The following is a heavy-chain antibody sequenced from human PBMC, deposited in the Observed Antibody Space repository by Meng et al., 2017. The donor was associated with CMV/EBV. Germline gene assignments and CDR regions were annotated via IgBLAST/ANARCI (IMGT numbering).Heavy chain of an antibody. D-gene: IGHD2/OR15-2a*01. CDR1: GGTFSSYA. CDR3: SRDPTRISAFDI. J-gene: IGHJ3*02. CDR2: IIPILGIA. Sequence: SVKVSCKASGGTFSSYAISWVRQAPGQGLEWMGGIIPILGIANYAQKFQGRVTITADKSTSTAYMELSSLRSEDTAVYYCSRDPTRISAFDIWGQGTMVTVSS. V-gene: IGHV1-69*10.